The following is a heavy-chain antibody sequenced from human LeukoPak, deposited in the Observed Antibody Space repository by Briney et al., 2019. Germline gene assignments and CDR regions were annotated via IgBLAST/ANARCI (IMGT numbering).Heavy chain of an antibody. J-gene: IGHJ4*02. CDR1: GFTFSSYW. Sequence: GSLGLSCAASGFTFSSYWMSWVRQAPGKGLEWVANIKQDGSEKYYVDSVKGRFTISRDNAKNSLYLQMNSLRAEDTAVYYCARGDPFLPYYFDYWGQGTLVTVSS. CDR3: ARGDPFLPYYFDY. D-gene: IGHD3-3*01. V-gene: IGHV3-7*01. CDR2: IKQDGSEK.